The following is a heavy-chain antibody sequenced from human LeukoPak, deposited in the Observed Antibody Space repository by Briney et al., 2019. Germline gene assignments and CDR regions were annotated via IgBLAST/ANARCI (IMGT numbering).Heavy chain of an antibody. CDR3: ARMENFSYYVYGTDV. D-gene: IGHD1-1*01. CDR2: IYYTGSV. J-gene: IGHJ6*02. V-gene: IGHV4-31*03. CDR1: GGSINRHDYY. Sequence: SETLSLTCSVSGGSINRHDYYWSWVRQHPGKGLEWIGYIYYTGSVYYNPSLNSRVSISLDTSENTFSLNLRSVTAADTAVYYCARMENFSYYVYGTDVWGQGTTVIVSS.